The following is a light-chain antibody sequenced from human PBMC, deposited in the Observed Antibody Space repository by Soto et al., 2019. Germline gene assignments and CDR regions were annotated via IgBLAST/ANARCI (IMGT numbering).Light chain of an antibody. Sequence: NFMLTQPHSVSESPGKTITISCTRSSGNIASSSVQWYQQRPGSAPTTVIYEDRQRLSGVPDRFSGSIDASSNSASLTISGLKPEDEADYYCQSYDTTTPVVFGGGTKVTVL. CDR3: QSYDTTTPVV. V-gene: IGLV6-57*04. CDR1: SGNIASSS. J-gene: IGLJ2*01. CDR2: EDR.